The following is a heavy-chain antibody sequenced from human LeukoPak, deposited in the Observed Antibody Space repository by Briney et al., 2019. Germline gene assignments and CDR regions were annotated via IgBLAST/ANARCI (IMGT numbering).Heavy chain of an antibody. CDR3: ARESIVATIEGRYYFDY. J-gene: IGHJ4*02. CDR1: GFTFSSYS. CDR2: ISSSSSYI. V-gene: IGHV3-21*01. D-gene: IGHD5-12*01. Sequence: PGGSLRLSCAASGFTFSSYSMTWVRQAPGKGLEWVSSISSSSSYIYYADSVKGRFTISRDNAKNSLYLQMNSLRAEDTAVYYCARESIVATIEGRYYFDYWGQGTLVTVSS.